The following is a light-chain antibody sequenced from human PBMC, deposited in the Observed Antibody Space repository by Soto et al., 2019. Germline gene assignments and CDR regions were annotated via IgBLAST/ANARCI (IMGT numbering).Light chain of an antibody. CDR1: QSISSS. CDR2: GAS. CDR3: QQSYSTSIT. V-gene: IGKV1-39*01. J-gene: IGKJ5*01. Sequence: DIQMTQSPSSLSASVGDRVTITCRASQSISSSLNWYQQKPGKAPKLLIYGASILQSGFPSRFSGSGSGTDFTLTNTTLQAEDFATYYCQQSYSTSITFGQGTRLEIE.